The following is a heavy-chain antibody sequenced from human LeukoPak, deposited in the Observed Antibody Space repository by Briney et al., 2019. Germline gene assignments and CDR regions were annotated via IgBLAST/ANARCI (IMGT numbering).Heavy chain of an antibody. CDR3: ARDQLPDDYYGMDV. CDR2: ISAYNGNT. Sequence: ASVKVSCKASGYTFTSYGISWVRQAPGQGLEWMGWISAYNGNTNYAQKLQGRVTMTTDTSTSTAYMELSSLRSEDTAVYYCARDQLPDDYYGMDVWGQGTTVTVSS. CDR1: GYTFTSYG. D-gene: IGHD5-24*01. V-gene: IGHV1-18*01. J-gene: IGHJ6*02.